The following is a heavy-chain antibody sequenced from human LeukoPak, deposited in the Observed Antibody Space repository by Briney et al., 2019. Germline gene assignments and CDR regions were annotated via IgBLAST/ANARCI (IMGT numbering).Heavy chain of an antibody. D-gene: IGHD4-17*01. CDR3: ARDSYGDYYFDY. J-gene: IGHJ4*02. V-gene: IGHV3-30*04. CDR1: GFTFDDYA. Sequence: GGSLRLSCAASGFTFDDYAMHWVRQAPGKGLEWVALISSDGNNRYYTDSVKGRFTISRDNSKNTLFLQMNSLRAEDTAVYFCARDSYGDYYFDYWGQGTLVTVSS. CDR2: ISSDGNNR.